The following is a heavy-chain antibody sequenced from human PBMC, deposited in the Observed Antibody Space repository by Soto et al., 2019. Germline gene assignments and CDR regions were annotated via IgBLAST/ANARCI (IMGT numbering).Heavy chain of an antibody. Sequence: ASVKVSCKASGYTFTSYAMHWVRQAPGQRLEWMGWINAGNGNTKYSQKFQGRVTITRDTSASTAYMELSSLRSEDTAVYYCAREPSELRYFDWLLYYYMDVWGKGTTVTVSS. CDR1: GYTFTSYA. J-gene: IGHJ6*03. CDR2: INAGNGNT. D-gene: IGHD3-9*01. CDR3: AREPSELRYFDWLLYYYMDV. V-gene: IGHV1-3*01.